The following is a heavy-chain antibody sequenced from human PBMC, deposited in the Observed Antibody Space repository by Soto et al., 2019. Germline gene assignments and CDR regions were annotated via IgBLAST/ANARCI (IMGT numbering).Heavy chain of an antibody. CDR3: ARDLSELYSSGWPVFDY. Sequence: ASVKVSCKASGYTFTSYGIIWVRQAPGQGLEWMGWISAYNGNTNYAQKLQGRVTMTTDTSTSTAYMELRSLRSDDTAVYYCARDLSELYSSGWPVFDYWGQGTLVTVSS. J-gene: IGHJ4*02. CDR1: GYTFTSYG. D-gene: IGHD6-19*01. V-gene: IGHV1-18*01. CDR2: ISAYNGNT.